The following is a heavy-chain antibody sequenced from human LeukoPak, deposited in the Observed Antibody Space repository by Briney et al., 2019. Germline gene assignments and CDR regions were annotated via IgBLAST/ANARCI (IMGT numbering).Heavy chain of an antibody. CDR2: INHSGST. CDR1: GGSFSGYY. D-gene: IGHD6-19*01. V-gene: IGHV4-34*01. CDR3: ARAGYSSGWYRPGGAFDI. Sequence: SETLSLTCAVYGGSFSGYYWSWIRQPPGKGLEWIGEINHSGSTNYNPSLKSRVTISVDTSKNQFSLKLSSVTAADTAVYYCARAGYSSGWYRPGGAFDIWGQGTMVTVSS. J-gene: IGHJ3*02.